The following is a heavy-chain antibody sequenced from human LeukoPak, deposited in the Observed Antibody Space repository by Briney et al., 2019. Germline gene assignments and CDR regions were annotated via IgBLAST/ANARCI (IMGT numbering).Heavy chain of an antibody. CDR3: ARSEAAVADTPFGY. V-gene: IGHV3-23*01. D-gene: IGHD6-19*01. CDR1: GFTFSSYA. CDR2: ISGSGGST. Sequence: GGSLRLSCAASGFTFSSYAMSWVRQAPGKGLEWVSAISGSGGSTYYADSVKGRFTISRDNSKNTLYLQMNSMRAEDTAVYYCARSEAAVADTPFGYWGQGTLVTVSS. J-gene: IGHJ4*02.